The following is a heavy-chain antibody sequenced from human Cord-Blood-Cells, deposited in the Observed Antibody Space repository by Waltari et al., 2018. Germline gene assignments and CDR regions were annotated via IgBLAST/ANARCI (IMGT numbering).Heavy chain of an antibody. CDR3: ARERIAARESFIDY. CDR2: IWYDGSNK. Sequence: QVQLVESGGGVVQPGRSLRLSCAASGFTFSSYGMHWVRQAPGKGMEWVAGIWYDGSNKYYADSVKGRFTISRDNSKNTLYLQMNSLRAEDTAVYYCARERIAARESFIDYWGQGTLVTVSS. D-gene: IGHD6-6*01. J-gene: IGHJ4*02. V-gene: IGHV3-33*01. CDR1: GFTFSSYG.